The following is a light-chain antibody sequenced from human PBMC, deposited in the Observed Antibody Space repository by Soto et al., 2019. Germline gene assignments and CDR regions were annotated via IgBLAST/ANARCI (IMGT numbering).Light chain of an antibody. CDR3: VQALQTLA. V-gene: IGKV2-28*01. J-gene: IGKJ4*01. Sequence: DIVMTQSPLSLPVTPGEPASISCRASQSLLHSNGYTYLDCYLQKPGQSPQLLIYLGSNRASGVPDRFSGSGSGTDFTMKISSVEAEEVGVYYCVQALQTLAFVGGNKV. CDR2: LGS. CDR1: QSLLHSNGYTY.